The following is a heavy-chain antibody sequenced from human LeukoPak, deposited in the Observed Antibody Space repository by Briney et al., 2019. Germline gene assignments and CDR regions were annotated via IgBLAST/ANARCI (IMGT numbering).Heavy chain of an antibody. CDR1: GGSFSGYY. V-gene: IGHV4-34*01. Sequence: SETLSLTCAVYGGSFSGYYWSWIRQPPGKGLEWIGEINHSGSTNYNPSLKSRVTISVDTSKNQFSLKLSSVTAADTAVYYCARLMYYYDSSGHDYWGQGTLVTVSS. CDR2: INHSGST. CDR3: ARLMYYYDSSGHDY. D-gene: IGHD3-22*01. J-gene: IGHJ4*02.